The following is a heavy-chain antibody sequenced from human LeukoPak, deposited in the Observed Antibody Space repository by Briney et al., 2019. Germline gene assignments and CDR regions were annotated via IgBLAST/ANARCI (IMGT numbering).Heavy chain of an antibody. CDR3: ARSYIDRTALPLV. Sequence: RTGGSLRLSCAASGFTFSSYAMSWVRQAPGKGLEWVVHIRQDGSDEYYVDSVKGRFTISRDNAKNSLYLHMNSLRAEDTAVYYCARSYIDRTALPLVWGQGPLVTVSS. V-gene: IGHV3-7*01. J-gene: IGHJ4*02. D-gene: IGHD2-2*02. CDR2: IRQDGSDE. CDR1: GFTFSSYA.